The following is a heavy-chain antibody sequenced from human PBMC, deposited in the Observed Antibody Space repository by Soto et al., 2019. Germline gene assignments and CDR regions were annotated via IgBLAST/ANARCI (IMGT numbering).Heavy chain of an antibody. CDR2: VYHTGRT. Sequence: QVQLQESGPGLGKPSETLSLTCTVSGGSLKSGSYSWSWIRQPPGKGLEWIGYVYHTGRTSYNPSLKTRVSRSMATSKNQVSLNLDSVTAAATAVYFCARDFAYFDAWGQGTLVTVSS. CDR1: GGSLKSGSYS. D-gene: IGHD3-3*01. CDR3: ARDFAYFDA. V-gene: IGHV4-61*01. J-gene: IGHJ4*02.